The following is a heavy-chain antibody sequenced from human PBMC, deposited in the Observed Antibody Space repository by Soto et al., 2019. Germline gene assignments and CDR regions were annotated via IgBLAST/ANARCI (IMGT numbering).Heavy chain of an antibody. Sequence: PGGSLRLSCAASGVTFSSYSMNWVRQAPGKGLEWVSYISSSSTIYYADSVKGRFTISRDNAKNSLYLQMNSLRAEDTAVYYCARDNPYYDILTGYYNPWGQGTLVTVSS. D-gene: IGHD3-9*01. CDR1: GVTFSSYS. CDR2: ISSSSTI. V-gene: IGHV3-48*01. CDR3: ARDNPYYDILTGYYNP. J-gene: IGHJ5*02.